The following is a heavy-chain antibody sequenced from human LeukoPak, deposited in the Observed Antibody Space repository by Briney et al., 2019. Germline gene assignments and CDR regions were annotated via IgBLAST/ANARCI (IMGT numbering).Heavy chain of an antibody. CDR2: ISSSSSYI. CDR3: ARAGSGRAPFGY. Sequence: GGSLRLSCAASGFSFSSYSMNWVRLAPGKGLEWVSSISSSSSYIYYADSVQGRFTISRDNAKNSLYLQMNSLSAEDTAVYYCARAGSGRAPFGYWGQGTLVTVSS. J-gene: IGHJ4*02. D-gene: IGHD2-15*01. V-gene: IGHV3-21*01. CDR1: GFSFSSYS.